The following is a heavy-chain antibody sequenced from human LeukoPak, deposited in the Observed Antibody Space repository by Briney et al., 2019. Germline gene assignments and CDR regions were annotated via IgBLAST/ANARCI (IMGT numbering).Heavy chain of an antibody. J-gene: IGHJ4*02. D-gene: IGHD3-10*01. CDR2: ISNTGVST. Sequence: GGSLRLSCSASGFTFSSFALHWVRQAPGKGLEYVSAISNTGVSTYYADSVTGRFTISRDNSKNTLYLQMGSLRAEDTAIYYCVKDDSYYYDSGTYPYWGQGTLVTVSS. CDR3: VKDDSYYYDSGTYPY. CDR1: GFTFSSFA. V-gene: IGHV3-64D*06.